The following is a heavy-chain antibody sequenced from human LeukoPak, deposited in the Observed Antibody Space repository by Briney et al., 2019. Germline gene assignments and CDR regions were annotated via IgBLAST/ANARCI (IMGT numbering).Heavy chain of an antibody. Sequence: PGGSLRLSCAASGFTFSSYTMNWVRQAPGKGLEWVSSISSSSSYIYYADSVKGRFSISRDNAKKSLYLQMNILRAEDTAVYYCVRNGIVGAGYYFDYWGQGTLVTVSS. CDR1: GFTFSSYT. J-gene: IGHJ4*02. CDR3: VRNGIVGAGYYFDY. D-gene: IGHD1-26*01. CDR2: ISSSSSYI. V-gene: IGHV3-21*01.